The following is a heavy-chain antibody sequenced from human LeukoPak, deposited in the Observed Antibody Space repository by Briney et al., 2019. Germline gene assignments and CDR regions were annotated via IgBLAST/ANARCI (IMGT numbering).Heavy chain of an antibody. Sequence: ASVKVSCKASGYTFTSCDINWVRQATGQGLAWMGWMNPNSGNTGYGQSFQGRITMTRDISIGTAYMELSDLTSEDTAIYYCTRGSSGRRDNWGQGTLVTVSA. J-gene: IGHJ4*02. CDR1: GYTFTSCD. D-gene: IGHD6-19*01. CDR3: TRGSSGRRDN. V-gene: IGHV1-8*01. CDR2: MNPNSGNT.